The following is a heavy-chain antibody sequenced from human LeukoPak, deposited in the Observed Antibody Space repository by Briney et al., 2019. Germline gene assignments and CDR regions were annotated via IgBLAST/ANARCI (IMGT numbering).Heavy chain of an antibody. J-gene: IGHJ3*02. CDR1: GDSISSGDYN. V-gene: IGHV4-61*02. CDR3: ARGPYSYDSSGAFDI. Sequence: PSETLSLTCTVSGDSISSGDYNWSWIRQPAGKGLEWIGRISSSGSTNYNPSLKSRVTISVDTSKNQFSLKLSSVTAADTAVYFCARGPYSYDSSGAFDIWGQGTTVTVSS. CDR2: ISSSGST. D-gene: IGHD3-22*01.